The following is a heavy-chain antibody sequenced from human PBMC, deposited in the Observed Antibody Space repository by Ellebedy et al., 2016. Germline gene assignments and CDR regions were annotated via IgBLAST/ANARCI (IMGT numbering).Heavy chain of an antibody. Sequence: SETLSLXXAVYGGSFSGYYWSWIRQPPGKGLERIGEINHSGSTNYNPSLKSRVTISVDTSKSQFSLKLSSVTAADTAVYYCARLQRWLQLYFDYWGQGTLVTVSS. CDR2: INHSGST. CDR3: ARLQRWLQLYFDY. D-gene: IGHD5-24*01. J-gene: IGHJ4*02. CDR1: GGSFSGYY. V-gene: IGHV4-34*01.